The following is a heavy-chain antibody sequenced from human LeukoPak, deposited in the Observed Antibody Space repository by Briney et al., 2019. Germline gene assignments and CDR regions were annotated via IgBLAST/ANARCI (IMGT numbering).Heavy chain of an antibody. V-gene: IGHV3-23*01. CDR3: ARFSRQKCSGGSCYYFDY. CDR2: ISDGGGTT. CDR1: GFTFSSCA. J-gene: IGHJ4*02. Sequence: GGSLRLSCAASGFTFSSCAMSWVRQAPGKGLEWVSGISDGGGTTNYADAVKGRFTISRDNSKNTLYLQMNSLRAEDTAVYYCARFSRQKCSGGSCYYFDYWGQGTLVTVSS. D-gene: IGHD2-15*01.